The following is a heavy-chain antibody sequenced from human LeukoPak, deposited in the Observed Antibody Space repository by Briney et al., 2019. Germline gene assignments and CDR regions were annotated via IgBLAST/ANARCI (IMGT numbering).Heavy chain of an antibody. Sequence: PGGSLTLSCAASGFTFSSYWMHWVRHAPGGGLLWVSRINSDGSSTTYADSVKGRFTISTANAKNTLYLQMTSLRAEATAVYYCARDRFDFCSGYFSNNWFDRGGQGTLVTVSS. CDR3: ARDRFDFCSGYFSNNWFDR. CDR2: INSDGSST. CDR1: GFTFSSYW. J-gene: IGHJ5*02. D-gene: IGHD3-3*01. V-gene: IGHV3-74*01.